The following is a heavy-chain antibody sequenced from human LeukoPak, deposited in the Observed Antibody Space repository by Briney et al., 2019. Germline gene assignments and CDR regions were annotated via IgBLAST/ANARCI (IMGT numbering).Heavy chain of an antibody. Sequence: SETLSLTCTVSGGSISSYYWSWIRQPPGKELEWIGYIYYSGSTNYNPSLKSRVTISVDTSKNQFSLNLGFVTAADTAVYYCARASVTTETDWFDPWGQGTLVTVSS. J-gene: IGHJ5*02. CDR1: GGSISSYY. V-gene: IGHV4-59*08. D-gene: IGHD4-17*01. CDR3: ARASVTTETDWFDP. CDR2: IYYSGST.